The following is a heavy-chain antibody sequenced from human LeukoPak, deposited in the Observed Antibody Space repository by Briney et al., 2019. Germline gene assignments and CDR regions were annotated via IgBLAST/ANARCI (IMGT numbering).Heavy chain of an antibody. D-gene: IGHD1-26*01. CDR1: GFTFSRYS. CDR2: ISTSSDTI. CDR3: SCGSYLGHFQH. J-gene: IGHJ1*01. Sequence: PGGSLRLSCAASGFTFSRYSMTWVRQAPGKGLEWVSFISTSSDTIYYADSVKGRFTISRDNSKNTLYLQMNSLRAEDTAVYYCSCGSYLGHFQHWGQGTLVTVSS. V-gene: IGHV3-48*01.